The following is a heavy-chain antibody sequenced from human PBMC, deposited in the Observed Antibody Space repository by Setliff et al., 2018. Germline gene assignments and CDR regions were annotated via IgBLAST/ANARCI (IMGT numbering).Heavy chain of an antibody. D-gene: IGHD2-15*01. J-gene: IGHJ3*02. CDR1: GHSFSDYP. Sequence: ASVKVSCKASGHSFSDYPVNWVRQATGKGLEWMGWINPNSGDTGYAQKFQGRVTITTNTSTSTAYMELSSLRSEDTAVYCCARGYCRGVNCRSVLPSAFDIWLEGSMVTVSS. CDR3: ARGYCRGVNCRSVLPSAFDI. V-gene: IGHV1-8*03. CDR2: INPNSGDT.